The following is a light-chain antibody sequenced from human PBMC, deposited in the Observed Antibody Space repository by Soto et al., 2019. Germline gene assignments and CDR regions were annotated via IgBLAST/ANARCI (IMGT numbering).Light chain of an antibody. CDR2: KAS. Sequence: DIQLTQSPYTLSASVGDRVTLTCLASQSISSWLAWYQQKPGKAPKLLIYKASSLESGVPSRFSGSGSGTEFTLTISSLQPEDFETYYCLQHDNFPWTFGQGTKVDIK. CDR1: QSISSW. CDR3: LQHDNFPWT. J-gene: IGKJ1*01. V-gene: IGKV1-5*03.